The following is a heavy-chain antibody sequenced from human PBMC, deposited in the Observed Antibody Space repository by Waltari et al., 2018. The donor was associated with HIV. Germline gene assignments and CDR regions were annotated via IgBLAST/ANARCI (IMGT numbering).Heavy chain of an antibody. CDR3: ARQRYYDFWSGYYVDP. V-gene: IGHV4-39*01. D-gene: IGHD3-3*01. CDR1: GGSISSSSYY. J-gene: IGHJ5*02. Sequence: QLQLQESGPGLVKPSETLSLTCTVSGGSISSSSYYWGWIRQPPGKGLEWIGSIYYSGRTYDNPSLKSRVTISVDTSKNQFSLKLSSVTAADTAVYYWARQRYYDFWSGYYVDPWGQGTLVTVSS. CDR2: IYYSGRT.